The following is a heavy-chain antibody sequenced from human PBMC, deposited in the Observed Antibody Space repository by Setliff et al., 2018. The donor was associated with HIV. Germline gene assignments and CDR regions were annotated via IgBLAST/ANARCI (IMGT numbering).Heavy chain of an antibody. Sequence: PSETLSLTCTVSGGSISSYYWSWIRQPPGKGLEWIGYISYSGSTNYNPSLKSRVTILMDLSRNQLSLHLASVTTADTAVYFCAPGEGVASTYYHDWGQGTQVTVSS. CDR3: APGEGVASTYYHD. J-gene: IGHJ4*01. D-gene: IGHD3-3*01. CDR2: ISYSGST. V-gene: IGHV4-59*03. CDR1: GGSISSYY.